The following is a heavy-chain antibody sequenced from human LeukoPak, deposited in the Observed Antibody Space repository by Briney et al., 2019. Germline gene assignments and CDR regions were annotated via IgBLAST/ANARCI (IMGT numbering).Heavy chain of an antibody. D-gene: IGHD4-17*01. CDR3: AREEDGDFL. J-gene: IGHJ4*02. CDR1: GGSISSGGYY. Sequence: SETLSLTCTVSGGSISSGGYYWSWIRQHPGKGLEWIGNIYSSGSTYYNPSLKSRVTISVDTSKNQFSLKLSSVTAADTAVYYCAREEDGDFLWGQGTLVTVSS. CDR2: IYSSGST. V-gene: IGHV4-31*03.